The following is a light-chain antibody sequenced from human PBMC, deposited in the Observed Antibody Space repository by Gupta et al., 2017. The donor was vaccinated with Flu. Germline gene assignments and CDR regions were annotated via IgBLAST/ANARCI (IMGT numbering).Light chain of an antibody. CDR3: QQYYKLPRT. CDR1: QDINNY. Sequence: DCQITQSPSSLSAFIGDRVTITCQATQDINNYLNWYQQKPGKAPKLLIYDASNLETGVPSRFSGSGSGTDFTITISSLQPEDIATYYCQQYYKLPRTFGGGTRVEIK. CDR2: DAS. V-gene: IGKV1-33*01. J-gene: IGKJ4*01.